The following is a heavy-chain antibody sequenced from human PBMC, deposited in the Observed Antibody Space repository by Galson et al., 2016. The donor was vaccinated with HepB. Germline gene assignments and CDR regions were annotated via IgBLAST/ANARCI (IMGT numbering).Heavy chain of an antibody. Sequence: SLRLSCAASGFTFNSNWMHWVRQAPGKGLVWVSRISYGGTNTDYADSVKGRFAISRDNAKNTLYLQMTNLRAEDTAVYYCARGNGRPGERGDYWGQGTLVTVSS. CDR3: ARGNGRPGERGDY. D-gene: IGHD1-1*01. J-gene: IGHJ4*02. CDR1: GFTFNSNW. CDR2: ISYGGTNT. V-gene: IGHV3-74*01.